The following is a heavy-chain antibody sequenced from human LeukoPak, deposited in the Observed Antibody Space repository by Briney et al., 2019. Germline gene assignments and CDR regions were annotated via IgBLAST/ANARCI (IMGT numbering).Heavy chain of an antibody. Sequence: ASVKVSCKASGYTFTGYYMHWVRQAPGQGLEWMGWMNPNSGNTGYAQKFQGRVTMTRNTSISTAYMELTSLRSEDTAVYYCARAGGYRGRISCPYYFDYWGQGSLVAVSS. CDR1: GYTFTGYY. CDR3: ARAGGYRGRISCPYYFDY. J-gene: IGHJ4*02. D-gene: IGHD2-15*01. V-gene: IGHV1-8*02. CDR2: MNPNSGNT.